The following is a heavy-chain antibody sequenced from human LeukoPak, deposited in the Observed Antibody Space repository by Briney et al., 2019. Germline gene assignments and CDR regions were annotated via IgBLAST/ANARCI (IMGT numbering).Heavy chain of an antibody. V-gene: IGHV1-2*02. CDR1: GGTFSSYA. J-gene: IGHJ1*01. Sequence: GASVKVSCKASGGTFSSYAISWVRQAPGQGLEWMGWINPNSGDTSYAQKFQGRVTLSRDTSISTAYMELSGLRSDDTAVYYCAKEKAVAVVEHWGQGTLVTVSS. CDR2: INPNSGDT. D-gene: IGHD6-19*01. CDR3: AKEKAVAVVEH.